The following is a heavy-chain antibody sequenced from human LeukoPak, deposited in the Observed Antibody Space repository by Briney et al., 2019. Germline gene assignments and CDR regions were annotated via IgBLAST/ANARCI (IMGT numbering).Heavy chain of an antibody. Sequence: SETLSLTCAVYGGSFSGYYWSWIRQPPGKGLEWIGEINHRGSTNYNPSLKSRVTISVDTSKNQFSLKLSSVTAADTAVYYCARGIHYYDSSGAYYYYYMDVWGKGTTVTVSS. CDR2: INHRGST. CDR3: ARGIHYYDSSGAYYYYYMDV. CDR1: GGSFSGYY. J-gene: IGHJ6*03. V-gene: IGHV4-34*01. D-gene: IGHD3-22*01.